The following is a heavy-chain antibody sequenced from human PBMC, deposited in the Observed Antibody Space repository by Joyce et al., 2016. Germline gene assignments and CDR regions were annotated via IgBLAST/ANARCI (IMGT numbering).Heavy chain of an antibody. CDR3: AREAWVAAAGQQDAFDI. D-gene: IGHD6-13*01. J-gene: IGHJ3*02. CDR1: GYTFTSYG. CDR2: ISAYNGNT. V-gene: IGHV1-18*01. Sequence: QVQLVQSGAEVKKPGASVKVSCKASGYTFTSYGISWVRQAPGQGLEWMGRISAYNGNTNYAQKLQGRVTMTTDTSTSTAYMELRSVGSDETAVYYCAREAWVAAAGQQDAFDIWGQGTMVTVSS.